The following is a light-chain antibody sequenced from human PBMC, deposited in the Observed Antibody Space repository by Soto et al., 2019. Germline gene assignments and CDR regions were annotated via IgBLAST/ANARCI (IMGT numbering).Light chain of an antibody. CDR3: QQLTIRPLT. CDR2: DAS. J-gene: IGKJ4*01. Sequence: EIVLTQSPATLSLSPGERATLSCRASQSISKYLSWYQQKLGQAPRLLIYDASNRATGIPARFSGSGSGTDFTLTISSLVPEDYAVYYCQQLTIRPLTFGGGTMVEIK. V-gene: IGKV3-11*01. CDR1: QSISKY.